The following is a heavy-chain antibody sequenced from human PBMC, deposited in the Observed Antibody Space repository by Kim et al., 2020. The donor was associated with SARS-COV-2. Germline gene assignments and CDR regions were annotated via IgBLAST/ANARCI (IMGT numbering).Heavy chain of an antibody. J-gene: IGHJ4*02. CDR3: ARLRRTGYYNVNYFDY. CDR1: GGSISSSSYY. CDR2: IYYSGST. D-gene: IGHD3-9*01. V-gene: IGHV4-39*01. Sequence: SETLSLTCTVSGGSISSSSYYWGWIRQPPGKGLEWIGSIYYSGSTYYNPSLKSRVTISVDTSKNQFSLKLSSVTAADTAVYYCARLRRTGYYNVNYFDYWGQGTLVTVSS.